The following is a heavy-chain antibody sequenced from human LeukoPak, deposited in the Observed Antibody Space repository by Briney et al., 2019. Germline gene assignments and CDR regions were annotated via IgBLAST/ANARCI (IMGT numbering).Heavy chain of an antibody. CDR3: ARDRSGAFDY. J-gene: IGHJ4*02. CDR2: ISTKGGST. D-gene: IGHD6-19*01. V-gene: IGHV3-64*02. CDR1: GFIFSNYA. Sequence: GGSLRLSCAASGFIFSNYAMYWVRQAPGKGLESVAAISTKGGSTSYADSVKGRMTISRDDSKNTLFLQMGSLTTDDMGLYFGARDRSGAFDYWGQGTLVTVSS.